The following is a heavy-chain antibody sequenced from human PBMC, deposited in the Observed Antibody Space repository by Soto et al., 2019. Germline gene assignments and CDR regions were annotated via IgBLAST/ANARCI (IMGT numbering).Heavy chain of an antibody. V-gene: IGHV1-69*12. Sequence: QVQLVQSGAEVKKPGSSVKVSCKASGGTFSSYAISWVRQAPGQGLEWMGGIIPIFGTANYAQKFQGRVTITADESTSPAYMALRSLRSEDTAVYYCARESRYCSGGSCYFLPGIDYWGQGTLVTVSS. D-gene: IGHD2-15*01. CDR1: GGTFSSYA. J-gene: IGHJ4*02. CDR2: IIPIFGTA. CDR3: ARESRYCSGGSCYFLPGIDY.